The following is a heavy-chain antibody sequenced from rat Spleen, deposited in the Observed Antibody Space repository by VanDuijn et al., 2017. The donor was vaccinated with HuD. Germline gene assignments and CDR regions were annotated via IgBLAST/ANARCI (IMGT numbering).Heavy chain of an antibody. J-gene: IGHJ1*01. CDR2: IIYDGSRT. CDR1: GFTFSDYN. D-gene: IGHD4-3*01. Sequence: EVQLVESGGGLEQPGGSLKLSCAASGFTFSDYNMAWVRQAPKKGLEWVATIIYDGSRTYYRDSVKGRFTISRDNAENTVYLQMNSLRSEDTATYYCAVAGYGYWGPGTMVTVSS. CDR3: AVAGYGY. V-gene: IGHV5S10*01.